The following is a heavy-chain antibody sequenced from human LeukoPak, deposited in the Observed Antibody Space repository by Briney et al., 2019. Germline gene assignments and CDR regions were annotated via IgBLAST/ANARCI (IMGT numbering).Heavy chain of an antibody. V-gene: IGHV3-21*01. CDR3: ARDRMVRGVTLNWFDP. D-gene: IGHD3-10*01. J-gene: IGHJ5*02. Sequence: GGSLRLSCAASGFPFRDFGLSWVRQAPGKGLEWVSSISSSSSYIYYADSVKGRFTISRDNAKNSLYLQMNSLRAEDTAVYYCARDRMVRGVTLNWFDPWGQGTLVTVSS. CDR1: GFPFRDFG. CDR2: ISSSSSYI.